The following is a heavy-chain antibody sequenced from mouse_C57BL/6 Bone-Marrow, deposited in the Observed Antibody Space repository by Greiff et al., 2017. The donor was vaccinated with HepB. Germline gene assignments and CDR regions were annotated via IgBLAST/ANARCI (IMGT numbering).Heavy chain of an antibody. V-gene: IGHV3-6*01. CDR2: ISYDGSN. D-gene: IGHD1-1*01. J-gene: IGHJ2*01. CDR3: AREDYGSVY. Sequence: EVKLQESGPGLVKPSQSLSLTCSVTGYSITSGYYWNWIRQFPGNKLEWMGYISYDGSNNYNPSLKNRISITRDTSKNQFFLKLNSVTTEDTATYYCAREDYGSVYWGQGTTLTVSS. CDR1: GYSITSGYY.